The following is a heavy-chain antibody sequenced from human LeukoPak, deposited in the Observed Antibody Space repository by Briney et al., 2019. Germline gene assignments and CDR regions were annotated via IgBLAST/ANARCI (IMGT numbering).Heavy chain of an antibody. D-gene: IGHD2-2*01. CDR2: INSDGSWT. Sequence: GGSLRLSCAASGNYWMHWVRQAPGKGLVWVSHINSDGSWTSYADSVKGRFTISRDNSKNTLYLQMNSLRAEDTAVYYCAKKESRYCSSTSCLIGMDVWGQGTTVTVSS. V-gene: IGHV3-74*01. CDR1: GNYW. J-gene: IGHJ6*02. CDR3: AKKESRYCSSTSCLIGMDV.